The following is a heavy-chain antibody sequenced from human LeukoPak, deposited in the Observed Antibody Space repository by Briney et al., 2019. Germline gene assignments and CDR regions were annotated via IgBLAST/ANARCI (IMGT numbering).Heavy chain of an antibody. D-gene: IGHD3-22*01. CDR3: ARIRGSYYYDSSGYADY. CDR1: GYTFTGYY. J-gene: IGHJ4*02. CDR2: INPNSGGT. V-gene: IGHV1-2*02. Sequence: ASVKVSCKASGYTFTGYYIHWVRQAPGQGLEWMGWINPNSGGTNYAQKFQGRVTMTRDTSISTAYTELSRLRSDDTAVYYCARIRGSYYYDSSGYADYWGQGTLVTVSS.